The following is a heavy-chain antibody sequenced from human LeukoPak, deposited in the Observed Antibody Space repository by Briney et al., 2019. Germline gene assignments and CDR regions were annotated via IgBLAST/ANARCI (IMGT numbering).Heavy chain of an antibody. Sequence: PSETLSLTCTVSGGSISSYYWSWIRQPAGKGLEWIGRIYTSGSTNYNPSPKSRVTMSVDTSKNQFSLKLSSVTAADTAVYYCARGVTMVRGVIMGFDYWGQGTLVTVSS. V-gene: IGHV4-4*07. D-gene: IGHD3-10*01. CDR3: ARGVTMVRGVIMGFDY. CDR2: IYTSGST. CDR1: GGSISSYY. J-gene: IGHJ4*02.